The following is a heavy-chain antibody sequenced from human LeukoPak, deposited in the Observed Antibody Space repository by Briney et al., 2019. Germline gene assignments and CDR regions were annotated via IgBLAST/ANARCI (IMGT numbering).Heavy chain of an antibody. CDR3: AKQSAGSAAWYSLHYDF. Sequence: GGSLRLSCAASVCTLSSYPMTWVRQAPGRGLEWISTVDGGGGGTYYADSVKGRFTISRDNSKDTLYLQMNGLRAEDTAVYFCAKQSAGSAAWYSLHYDFWGQGTLVTVSS. J-gene: IGHJ4*02. V-gene: IGHV3-23*01. D-gene: IGHD6-13*01. CDR2: VDGGGGGT. CDR1: VCTLSSYP.